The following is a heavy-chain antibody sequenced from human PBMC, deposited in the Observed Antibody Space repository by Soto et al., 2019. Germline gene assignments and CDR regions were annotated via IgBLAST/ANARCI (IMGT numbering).Heavy chain of an antibody. V-gene: IGHV4-59*01. D-gene: IGHD6-13*01. J-gene: IGHJ4*02. CDR1: GGSISSYY. Sequence: SDTLSLTFSSSGGSISSYYWSWIRQPPGKGLEWIVYISYSVSTDYNPSLKSRVTISVDTSKSQCSLKLSSVTAADTAVYYCARAYSSSWYHNFLDCWGQGTLVTVSS. CDR2: ISYSVST. CDR3: ARAYSSSWYHNFLDC.